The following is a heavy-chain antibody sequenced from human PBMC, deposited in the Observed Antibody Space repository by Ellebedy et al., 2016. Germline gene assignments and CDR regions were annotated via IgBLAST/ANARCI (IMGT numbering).Heavy chain of an antibody. V-gene: IGHV4-4*07. Sequence: SETLSLXXTVSGGSINSYYWSWIRQPAGEGLDWIGRVHTSGTPNSKPSLKSRVTMSIDTSKNQFSLKLNSVTAADAAIYYCARLCSSFDCSGAFDFWGQGILVTVSS. CDR2: VHTSGTP. CDR1: GGSINSYY. CDR3: ARLCSSFDCSGAFDF. D-gene: IGHD2-2*01. J-gene: IGHJ4*02.